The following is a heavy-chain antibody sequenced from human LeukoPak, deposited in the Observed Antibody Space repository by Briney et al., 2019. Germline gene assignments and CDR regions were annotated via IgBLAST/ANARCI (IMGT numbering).Heavy chain of an antibody. CDR1: GGTFSSYA. Sequence: ASVKVSCKASGGTFSSYAISWVRQAPGQGLEWMGGIIPIFGTANYAQKFQGRVTITTDESTSTAYMELSSLRSEVTAVYYCARASVPAASGWFDPWGQGTLVTVSS. V-gene: IGHV1-69*05. CDR3: ARASVPAASGWFDP. CDR2: IIPIFGTA. D-gene: IGHD2-2*01. J-gene: IGHJ5*02.